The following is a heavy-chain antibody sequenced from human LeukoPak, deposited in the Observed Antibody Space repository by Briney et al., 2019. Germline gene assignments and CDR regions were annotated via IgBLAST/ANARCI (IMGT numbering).Heavy chain of an antibody. CDR3: ASRGSYCSSSTCSKQFYYGMDV. V-gene: IGHV3-30-3*01. CDR2: ILYDGSNK. J-gene: IGHJ6*02. CDR1: GFTFSSYS. Sequence: GRSLRLSCAASGFTFSSYSMHWVRQAPGKGLEWVAVILYDGSNKYYADSVKGRFTVSRDNSKNTLYLEMNSLRAEDTAVYYCASRGSYCSSSTCSKQFYYGMDVWGQGPTVTVSS. D-gene: IGHD2-2*01.